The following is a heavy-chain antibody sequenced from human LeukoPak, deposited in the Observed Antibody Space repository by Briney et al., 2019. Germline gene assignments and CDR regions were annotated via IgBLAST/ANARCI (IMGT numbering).Heavy chain of an antibody. CDR1: GFTFSSYS. V-gene: IGHV3-21*01. CDR3: ARDHYGSGTSSAFDY. CDR2: ISSSSSYI. J-gene: IGHJ4*02. D-gene: IGHD2-15*01. Sequence: GGSLRLFCAASGFTFSSYSMNWVRQAPGKGLEWVSSISSSSSYIYYADSVKGRFTISRDNAKNSLYLQMNSLRAEDTAVYYCARDHYGSGTSSAFDYWGQGTLVTVSS.